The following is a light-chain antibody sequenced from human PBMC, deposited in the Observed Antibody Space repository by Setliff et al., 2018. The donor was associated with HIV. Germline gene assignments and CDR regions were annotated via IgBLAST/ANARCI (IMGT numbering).Light chain of an antibody. CDR2: EVN. CDR1: SSDVGGYNY. V-gene: IGLV2-14*01. J-gene: IGLJ1*01. CDR3: TSYASSSTLYV. Sequence: QSALTQPASVSGSPGQSITNSCTGTSSDVGGYNYVSWYQQYPGKAPKLMIYEVNNRPSGVSNRFSGSKSGNTASLTISGLQAEDEADYYCTSYASSSTLYVFGTGTKVTVL.